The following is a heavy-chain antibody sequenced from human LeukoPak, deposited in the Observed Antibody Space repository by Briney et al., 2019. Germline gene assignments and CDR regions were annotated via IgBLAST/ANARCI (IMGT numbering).Heavy chain of an antibody. CDR3: ARDRDSSSWSYYYYYGMDV. V-gene: IGHV1-18*01. CDR2: ISAYNGNT. D-gene: IGHD6-13*01. Sequence: ASVKVSCKASGYTFTSYGISWVRQAPGQGLEWMGWISAYNGNTNYAQKLQGRVTMTTDTSTSIAYMELRSLRSDDTAVYYCARDRDSSSWSYYYYYGMDVWGQGTTVTVSS. J-gene: IGHJ6*02. CDR1: GYTFTSYG.